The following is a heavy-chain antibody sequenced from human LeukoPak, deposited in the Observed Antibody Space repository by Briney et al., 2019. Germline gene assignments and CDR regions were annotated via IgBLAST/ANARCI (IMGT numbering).Heavy chain of an antibody. CDR3: ARIFTTVTTYLPFPNFDY. CDR2: IYYSGST. V-gene: IGHV4-39*01. J-gene: IGHJ4*02. D-gene: IGHD4-11*01. Sequence: PSETLSLTCTVSGGSISSSSYYWGWIRQPPGKGLEWIGSIYYSGSTYYNPSLKSRVTISVDTSKNQFSLKLSSVTAADTAVYYCARIFTTVTTYLPFPNFDYWGQGTLVTVSS. CDR1: GGSISSSSYY.